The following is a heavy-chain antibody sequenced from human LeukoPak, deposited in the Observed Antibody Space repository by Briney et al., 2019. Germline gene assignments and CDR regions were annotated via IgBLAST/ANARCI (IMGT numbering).Heavy chain of an antibody. CDR2: INHSGST. D-gene: IGHD6-13*01. CDR3: AGEGSSWYDY. V-gene: IGHV4-34*01. CDR1: GGSFSGYY. Sequence: SETLSLTCAVYGGSFSGYYWSWIRQPPGEGLEWIGEINHSGSTNYNPSLKSRVTISVDTSKNQFSLKLSSVTAADTAVYYCAGEGSSWYDYWGQGTLVTVSS. J-gene: IGHJ4*02.